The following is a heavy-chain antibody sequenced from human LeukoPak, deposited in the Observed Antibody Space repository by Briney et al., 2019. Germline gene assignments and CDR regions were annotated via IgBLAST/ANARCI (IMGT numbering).Heavy chain of an antibody. D-gene: IGHD2-21*02. CDR3: TRLSGYCAGDCDSPCSFDY. CDR2: INPNSGGA. CDR1: GYSFTGYH. V-gene: IGHV1-2*02. J-gene: IGHJ4*02. Sequence: ASVKVSCKASGYSFTGYHMHWVRQAPGQGLEGMGWINPNSGGANYAQKFQGRVTMTRDTSISTVYMELSSLKSDDTAVYYCTRLSGYCAGDCDSPCSFDYWGQGTLVTVSS.